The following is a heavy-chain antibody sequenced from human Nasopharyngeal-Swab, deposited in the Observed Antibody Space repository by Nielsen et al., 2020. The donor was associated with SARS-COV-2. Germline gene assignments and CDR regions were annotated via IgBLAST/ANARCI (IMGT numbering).Heavy chain of an antibody. V-gene: IGHV1-2*06. CDR1: GYTFTGYY. J-gene: IGHJ3*02. D-gene: IGHD2-15*01. CDR2: INPNSGGT. Sequence: ASVKVSCKASGYTFTGYYMHWVRQAPGQGLEWMGRINPNSGGTNYAQKFQGRVTMTRDTSISTAYMELSRLRSDDTAVYYCAGGVYCSGGSCYSFDAFDIWGQGTMVTVS. CDR3: AGGVYCSGGSCYSFDAFDI.